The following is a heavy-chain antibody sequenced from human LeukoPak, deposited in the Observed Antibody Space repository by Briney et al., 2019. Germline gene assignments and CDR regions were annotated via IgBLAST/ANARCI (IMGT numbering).Heavy chain of an antibody. Sequence: SQTLSLTCTVSGGSISSGGYYWSWIRQHPGKGLEWIGYIYYSGSTYYNPSLKSRVTISVDTSKNQFSLKLSSVTAADTAVYYCARKVLGLMIPRDAFDIWGQGTMVTVSS. V-gene: IGHV4-31*03. J-gene: IGHJ3*02. CDR1: GGSISSGGYY. CDR2: IYYSGST. D-gene: IGHD3-16*01. CDR3: ARKVLGLMIPRDAFDI.